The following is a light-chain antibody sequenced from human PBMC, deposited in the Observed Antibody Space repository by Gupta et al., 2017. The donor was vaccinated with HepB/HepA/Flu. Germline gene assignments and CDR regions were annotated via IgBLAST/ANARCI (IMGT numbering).Light chain of an antibody. CDR2: DVS. J-gene: IGLJ1*01. CDR1: SSDVGGYNY. CDR3: CSSAGSDNFFG. V-gene: IGLV2-11*01. Sequence: QSALTQHRSVSGSPGQSGTISFTGTSSDVGGYNYFSWYQQHPGKAPKLLIYDVSKRRSGVPDRFSGSKSGNTASLTIPGLQAEEEADYYCCSSAGSDNFFGFGTGSKVTGL.